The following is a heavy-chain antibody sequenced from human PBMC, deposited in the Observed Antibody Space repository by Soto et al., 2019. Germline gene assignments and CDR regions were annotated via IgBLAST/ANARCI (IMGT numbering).Heavy chain of an antibody. J-gene: IGHJ4*02. CDR1: GGTFSSYA. D-gene: IGHD1-26*01. Sequence: ASVTVSCKASGGTFSSYAISWVRQAPGQGLEWMGGIIPIFGTANYAQKFQGRVTITADESTSTAYMELSSLGSEDTAAYYCARVRSGSYYYFDYWGQGPLETVSS. CDR2: IIPIFGTA. V-gene: IGHV1-69*13. CDR3: ARVRSGSYYYFDY.